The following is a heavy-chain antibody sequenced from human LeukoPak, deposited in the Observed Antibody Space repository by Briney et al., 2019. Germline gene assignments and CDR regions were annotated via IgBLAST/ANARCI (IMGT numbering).Heavy chain of an antibody. CDR1: GFTVSGSY. D-gene: IGHD1-26*01. J-gene: IGHJ4*02. Sequence: PGGSLRLSCAASGFTVSGSYMNWVRQAPGKGLEWVSVIYSGGSTHYADSVKGRFTISRHNSKNTLYLQMNSLRVEDTAMYYCARGAVGAANYDYWGQGTLVTVSS. V-gene: IGHV3-53*01. CDR3: ARGAVGAANYDY. CDR2: IYSGGST.